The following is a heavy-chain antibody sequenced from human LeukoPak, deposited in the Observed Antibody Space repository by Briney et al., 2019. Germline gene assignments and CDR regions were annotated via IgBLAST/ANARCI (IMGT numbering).Heavy chain of an antibody. J-gene: IGHJ6*02. Sequence: ASVKVSCKASGYTFTSYDINWVRQATGQGLEWMGWMNPNSGNTGYAQKFQGRVTMTRNTSISTAYMELSSLRSEDTAVYYCARDYCSSTSCYVANYYYYGMDVWGQGTTVTVSS. V-gene: IGHV1-8*01. CDR1: GYTFTSYD. CDR2: MNPNSGNT. D-gene: IGHD2-2*01. CDR3: ARDYCSSTSCYVANYYYYGMDV.